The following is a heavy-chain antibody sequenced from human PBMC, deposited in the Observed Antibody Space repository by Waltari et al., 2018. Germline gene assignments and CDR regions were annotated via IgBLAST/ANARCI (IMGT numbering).Heavy chain of an antibody. CDR2: IWYDGSNK. Sequence: QVQLVESGGGVVQPGRSLRLSCAASGFTFSSYGIHWVRQAPGKGLEWVAVIWYDGSNKYYADSVKDRFTISRDNSKNTVYLQMSSLIADDTAVYYCARDPAAGYYYFDLWGRGTLVTVSS. CDR1: GFTFSSYG. J-gene: IGHJ2*01. V-gene: IGHV3-33*01. CDR3: ARDPAAGYYYFDL. D-gene: IGHD6-13*01.